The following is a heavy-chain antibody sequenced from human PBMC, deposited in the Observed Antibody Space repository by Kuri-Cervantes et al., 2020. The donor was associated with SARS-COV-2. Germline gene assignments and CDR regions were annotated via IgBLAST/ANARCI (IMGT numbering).Heavy chain of an antibody. J-gene: IGHJ4*02. CDR2: IFYSGST. CDR3: ARQRDSQFDY. Sequence: WVRQSPGKGLEWIGSIFYSGSTSYNPSLGSRGTISIDTSRNLFSLSLSSVTAADTSLYFCARQRDSQFDYWGQGTLVTVSS. D-gene: IGHD3-22*01. V-gene: IGHV4-39*01.